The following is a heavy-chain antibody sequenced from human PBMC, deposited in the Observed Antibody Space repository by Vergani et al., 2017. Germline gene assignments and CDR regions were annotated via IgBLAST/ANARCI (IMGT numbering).Heavy chain of an antibody. V-gene: IGHV1-8*01. J-gene: IGHJ6*03. CDR2: MNPNSGKT. CDR1: GYTFTSYD. CDR3: ARIQDYDFWSGYYNGRYYYYMDV. D-gene: IGHD3-3*01. Sequence: QVQLVQSGAEVKKPGASVKVSCKASGYTFTSYDINWVRQATGQGLEWMGWMNPNSGKTGYAQKFQGRVTMTRNTSISTAYMELSSLRSEDTAVYYCARIQDYDFWSGYYNGRYYYYMDVWGKGTTVTVSS.